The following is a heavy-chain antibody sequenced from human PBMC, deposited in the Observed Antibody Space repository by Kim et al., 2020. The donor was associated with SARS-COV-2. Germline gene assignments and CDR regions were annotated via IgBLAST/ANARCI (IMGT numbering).Heavy chain of an antibody. CDR2: IKSKTDGGTT. CDR3: TTGITMVRGVKHNYYYGMDV. Sequence: GGSLRLSCAASGFTFSNAWMSWVRQAPGKGLEWVGRIKSKTDGGTTDYAAPVKGRFTISRDDSKNTLYLQMNSLKTEDTAVYYCTTGITMVRGVKHNYYYGMDVWGQGTTVTVSS. J-gene: IGHJ6*02. V-gene: IGHV3-15*01. D-gene: IGHD3-10*01. CDR1: GFTFSNAW.